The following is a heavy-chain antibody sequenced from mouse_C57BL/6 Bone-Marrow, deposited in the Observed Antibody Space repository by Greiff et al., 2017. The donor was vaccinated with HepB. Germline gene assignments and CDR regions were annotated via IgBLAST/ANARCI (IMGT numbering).Heavy chain of an antibody. V-gene: IGHV7-1*01. CDR1: GFTFSDFY. J-gene: IGHJ1*03. CDR3: ARDALSYYGSSYFDV. Sequence: EVNVVDSGGGLVQSGRSLRLSCATSGFTFSDFYMEWVRQAPGKGLEWIAASRNKANDYTTEYSASVKGRFIVSRDTSQSILYLQMNALRAEDTAIYYCARDALSYYGSSYFDVWGTGTTVTVSS. CDR2: SRNKANDYTT. D-gene: IGHD1-1*01.